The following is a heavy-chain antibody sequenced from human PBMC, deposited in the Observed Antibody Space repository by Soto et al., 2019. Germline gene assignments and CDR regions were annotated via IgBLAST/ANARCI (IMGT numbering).Heavy chain of an antibody. J-gene: IGHJ4*02. CDR1: GYTFTSYG. D-gene: IGHD3-22*01. CDR2: ISAYNGNT. V-gene: IGHV1-18*01. Sequence: ASVKVSCKASGYTFTSYGISWVRQAPGQGLEWMGWISAYNGNTNYAQKLQGRVTMTTDTSTSTAYMELSSLRSEDTAVYYCATSSITMIVVVTQGSFDYWGQGTLVTVSS. CDR3: ATSSITMIVVVTQGSFDY.